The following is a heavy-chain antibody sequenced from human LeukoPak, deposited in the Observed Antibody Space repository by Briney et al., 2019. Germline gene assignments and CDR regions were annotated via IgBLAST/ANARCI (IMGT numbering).Heavy chain of an antibody. CDR1: GFTFRPYS. Sequence: GGSLRLSFPASGFTFRPYSMNSVRRAPGKGLEWIAYMCVSSSTIYYAEGVKGRFTISRDNAKDCLCLQMNSLRDDDTAVYYCARGEAAVTSHLDDWGQGTLVTVS. CDR2: MCVSSSTI. J-gene: IGHJ4*02. D-gene: IGHD4-17*01. V-gene: IGHV3-48*02. CDR3: ARGEAAVTSHLDD.